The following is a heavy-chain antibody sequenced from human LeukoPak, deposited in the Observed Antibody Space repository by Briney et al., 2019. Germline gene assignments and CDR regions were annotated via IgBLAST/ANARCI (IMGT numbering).Heavy chain of an antibody. V-gene: IGHV4-59*08. CDR1: GGSIGGDH. CDR3: ARAVTGTSLVDF. D-gene: IGHD6-19*01. CDR2: ISYTGST. Sequence: SETLSLTCTISGGSIGGDHWSWIRQAPGEGLEWIGYISYTGSTSYNPSLRSRVTISLNTPENQFSLRLTSVNAGDTAGYYYARAVTGTSLVDFWGQGTLVAVSS. J-gene: IGHJ4*02.